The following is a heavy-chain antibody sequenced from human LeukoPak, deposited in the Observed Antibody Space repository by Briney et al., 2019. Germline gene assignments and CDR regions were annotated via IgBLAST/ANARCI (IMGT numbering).Heavy chain of an antibody. CDR3: ARDGSNSAHYYYYGMDV. J-gene: IGHJ6*02. CDR2: IWYDGNNK. V-gene: IGHV3-33*01. Sequence: PGGSLRLSCAASGFTFSSYGMHWVRQAPGKGLEWVAVIWYDGNNKYYADSVKGRFTISRDNSKNTLYLQMNSLRAEDTAVYYCARDGSNSAHYYYYGMDVWGQGTTVTVSS. D-gene: IGHD2/OR15-2a*01. CDR1: GFTFSSYG.